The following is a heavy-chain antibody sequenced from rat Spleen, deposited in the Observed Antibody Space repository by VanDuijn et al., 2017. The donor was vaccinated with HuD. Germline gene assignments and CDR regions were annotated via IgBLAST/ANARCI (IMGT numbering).Heavy chain of an antibody. CDR2: INYDGSRI. CDR1: GFTFSDYY. J-gene: IGHJ1*01. Sequence: EVQLVESGGGLVQPGRSLKLSCAASGFTFSDYYMAWVRQAPTKGLEWVATINYDGSRIYYRDSVKGRFTISRDNAKNTQYLQMDSLRSEDTATYYCARWRYYYKVPGWYFDLWGPGTMVTVSS. V-gene: IGHV5-29*01. CDR3: ARWRYYYKVPGWYFDL. D-gene: IGHD1-1*01.